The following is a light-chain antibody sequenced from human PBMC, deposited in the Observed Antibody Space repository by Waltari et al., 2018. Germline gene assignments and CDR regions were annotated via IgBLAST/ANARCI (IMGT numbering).Light chain of an antibody. Sequence: EIVLTQSPGTLSLSPGESATLSCRTSQSVTRALAWYQQKPGQAPRLLLYGASNRATGIPDRFSGSGSGTDFSLTSSSLEPEDFAVYYCQHYLRLPVTFGQGTKVEVK. J-gene: IGKJ1*01. V-gene: IGKV3-20*01. CDR3: QHYLRLPVT. CDR1: QSVTRA. CDR2: GAS.